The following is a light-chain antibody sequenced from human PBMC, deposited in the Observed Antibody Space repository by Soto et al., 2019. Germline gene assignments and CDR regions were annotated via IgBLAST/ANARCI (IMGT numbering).Light chain of an antibody. CDR3: SSYAGSNNFPYV. J-gene: IGLJ1*01. CDR1: SSDVGGYNY. Sequence: QSALTQPPSASGSPGQSVTISCTGTSSDVGGYNYVSWYQQHPGKAPKLMIYEVSKRPAGVPDRFSGSKSGNTASLTVSGLQAEDEADYYCSSYAGSNNFPYVFRTGTKLTVL. CDR2: EVS. V-gene: IGLV2-8*01.